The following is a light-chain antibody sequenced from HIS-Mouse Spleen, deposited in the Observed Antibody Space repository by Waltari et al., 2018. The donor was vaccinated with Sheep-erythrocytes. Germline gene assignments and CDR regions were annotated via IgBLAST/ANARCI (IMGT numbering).Light chain of an antibody. J-gene: IGKJ1*01. CDR1: QSVSSN. V-gene: IGKV3-15*01. CDR3: QQYNNWPET. Sequence: EIVMTQPPATLSVSPGERATLACRASQSVSSNLAWYQQKPGQAPSLLIYGASTRATGIPARFSGSGSGTEFTLTISSMQSEDFAVYYCQQYNNWPETFGQGTKVEIK. CDR2: GAS.